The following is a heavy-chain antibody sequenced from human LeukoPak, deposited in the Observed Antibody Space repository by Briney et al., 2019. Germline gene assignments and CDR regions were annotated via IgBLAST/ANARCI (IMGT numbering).Heavy chain of an antibody. V-gene: IGHV1-2*02. Sequence: GASVKVSCKASGYSFTGHYMHWVRQAPGQGLEWMGWINPKSGGTNYAQKFQGRVTMTRDTSISTAYMDMSSLRSDDTAVYYCAREEIAVAGYYYYYMDVWGKGTTVTVSS. D-gene: IGHD6-19*01. CDR3: AREEIAVAGYYYYYMDV. CDR2: INPKSGGT. J-gene: IGHJ6*03. CDR1: GYSFTGHY.